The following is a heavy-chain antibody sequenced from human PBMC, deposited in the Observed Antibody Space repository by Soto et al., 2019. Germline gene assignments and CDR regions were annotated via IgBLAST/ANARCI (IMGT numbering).Heavy chain of an antibody. CDR3: VKRGGYCSGGSCEWYFDY. CDR2: IKQDGSAK. V-gene: IGHV3-7*01. D-gene: IGHD2-15*01. CDR1: GFTFSSYW. Sequence: GGSLRLSCAASGFTFSSYWMTWVRQAPGKGLEWVANIKQDGSAKYYVDSVKGRFTISRDNSKNTLYLQMSSLRAEDTAVYYCVKRGGYCSGGSCEWYFDYWGQGTLVTVSS. J-gene: IGHJ4*02.